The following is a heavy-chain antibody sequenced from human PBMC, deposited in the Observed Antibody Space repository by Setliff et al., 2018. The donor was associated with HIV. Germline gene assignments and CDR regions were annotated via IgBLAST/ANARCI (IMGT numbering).Heavy chain of an antibody. Sequence: ASVRSPARPLVTYLAVDISRVRQAPGQGLEWVGWISVGKGNTNYAQSLQGRVTMTTDTSTNTAHLEVRSLRSDDTAVYYCARDRTFRTTRVFDYWGQGTLVTVSS. CDR3: ARDRTFRTTRVFDY. J-gene: IGHJ4*02. CDR2: ISVGKGNT. D-gene: IGHD2-21*01. V-gene: IGHV1-18*01. CDR1: VTYLAVD.